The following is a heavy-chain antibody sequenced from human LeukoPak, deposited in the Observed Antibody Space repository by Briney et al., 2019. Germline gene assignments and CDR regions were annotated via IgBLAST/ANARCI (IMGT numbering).Heavy chain of an antibody. CDR3: ARDLPVGRYSSSWYGMDV. CDR2: IYYSGST. CDR1: GGSISSYY. D-gene: IGHD6-13*01. Sequence: SETLSLTCTVSGGSISSYYWSWIRQPPGKGLEWIGYIYYSGSTSYNPSLKSRVTISVDTSKNQFSLKLSSVTAADTAVYYCARDLPVGRYSSSWYGMDVWGQGTTVTVSS. V-gene: IGHV4-59*01. J-gene: IGHJ6*02.